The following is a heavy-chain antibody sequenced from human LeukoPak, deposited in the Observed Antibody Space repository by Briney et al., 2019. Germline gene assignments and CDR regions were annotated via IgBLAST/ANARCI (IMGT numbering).Heavy chain of an antibody. D-gene: IGHD1-26*01. J-gene: IGHJ4*02. CDR1: GYTFTDYY. Sequence: ASVKVSCKASGYTFTDYYMHWVQQAPGKGLEWMGLVDPEDGETIYAEKFQGRVTITADTSTDTAYMELSSLRSEDTAVYYCATGMRELLDYWGQGTLVTVSS. CDR3: ATGMRELLDY. V-gene: IGHV1-69-2*01. CDR2: VDPEDGET.